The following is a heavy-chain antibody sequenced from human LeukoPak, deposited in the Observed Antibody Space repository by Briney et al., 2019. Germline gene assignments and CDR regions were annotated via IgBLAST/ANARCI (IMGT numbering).Heavy chain of an antibody. Sequence: ASVKVSCKASGYTFTGYYMHWVRQAPGQGLEWMGWINPNSGGTNYAQKFQGRVTMTRDTSISTAYMELSRLRSDDTAVYYCAREGRNYYGSGSYPSPPKGMDVWGQGTTVTVSS. D-gene: IGHD3-10*01. CDR2: INPNSGGT. J-gene: IGHJ6*02. CDR3: AREGRNYYGSGSYPSPPKGMDV. CDR1: GYTFTGYY. V-gene: IGHV1-2*02.